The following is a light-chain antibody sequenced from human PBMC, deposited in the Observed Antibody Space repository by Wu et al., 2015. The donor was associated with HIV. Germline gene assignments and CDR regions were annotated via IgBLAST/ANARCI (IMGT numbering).Light chain of an antibody. Sequence: DRVIITCRASQNIKTYLNWYQQKPGKAPVLLIYAASTLQNEVPSRFSGSGSGTEFTLTISSLQREDFATYYCQQSYTMPSITFGQGTRLDIK. CDR3: QQSYTMPSIT. CDR2: AAS. CDR1: QNIKTY. J-gene: IGKJ5*01. V-gene: IGKV1-39*01.